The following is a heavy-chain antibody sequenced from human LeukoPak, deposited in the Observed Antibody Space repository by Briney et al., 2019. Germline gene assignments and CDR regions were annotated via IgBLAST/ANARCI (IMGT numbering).Heavy chain of an antibody. D-gene: IGHD3-10*01. Sequence: SETLSLTCTVSGYSISSGYYWGWIRPPPGKGLEWIGSIYHSGSTYYNPSLKSRVTISVDTSKNQFSLKLSSVTAADTAVYYCASSYFGAYSLDYWGQGTLVTVSS. V-gene: IGHV4-38-2*02. CDR1: GYSISSGYY. CDR3: ASSYFGAYSLDY. J-gene: IGHJ4*02. CDR2: IYHSGST.